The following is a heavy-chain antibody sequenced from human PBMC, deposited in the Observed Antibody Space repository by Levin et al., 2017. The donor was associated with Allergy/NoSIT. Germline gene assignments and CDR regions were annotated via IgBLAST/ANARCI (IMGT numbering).Heavy chain of an antibody. J-gene: IGHJ1*01. CDR3: ARVRCSGGSCYSIRPRAEYFQH. CDR2: INHSGST. V-gene: IGHV4-34*01. CDR1: GGSFSGYY. Sequence: PSETLSLTCAVYGGSFSGYYWSWIRQPPGKGLEWIGEINHSGSTNYNPSLKSRVTISVDTSKNQFSLKLSSVTAADTAVYYCARVRCSGGSCYSIRPRAEYFQHWGQGTLVTVSS. D-gene: IGHD2-15*01.